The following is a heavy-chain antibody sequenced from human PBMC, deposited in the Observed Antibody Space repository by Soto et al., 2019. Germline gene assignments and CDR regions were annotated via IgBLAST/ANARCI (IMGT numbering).Heavy chain of an antibody. CDR1: GYSISSGGYY. D-gene: IGHD3-22*01. CDR2: IYYGGST. J-gene: IGHJ4*01. CDR3: ARGGYYYENSGQNAYDY. V-gene: IGHV4-31*11. Sequence: SETLSLTCAVSGYSISSGGYYWSWIRQHPGKGLEWIGYIYYGGSTYYNPSLKSRATISGDTSKNQFSLKLSSVTAADTAVYYCARGGYYYENSGQNAYDYWGQGILVTVSS.